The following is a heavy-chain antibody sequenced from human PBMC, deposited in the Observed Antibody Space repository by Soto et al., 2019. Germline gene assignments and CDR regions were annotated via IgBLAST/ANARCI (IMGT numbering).Heavy chain of an antibody. Sequence: EVQLVESGGGSVQPGGPLRLSCVPSGFTFSSYSMVWVRQAPGKGLEWVSYIFASSTTIYYADSVRGRFTVSRDNTQNSLFLLMNSLRAEDTAVYYCARDRDWAFDYWGQGTLVTVSS. V-gene: IGHV3-48*04. D-gene: IGHD3-9*01. CDR2: IFASSTTI. CDR1: GFTFSSYS. CDR3: ARDRDWAFDY. J-gene: IGHJ4*02.